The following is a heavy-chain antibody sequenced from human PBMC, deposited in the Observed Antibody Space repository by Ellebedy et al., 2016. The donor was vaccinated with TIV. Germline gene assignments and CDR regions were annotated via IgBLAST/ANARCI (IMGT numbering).Heavy chain of an antibody. CDR3: AKDIQPFGYGMDV. J-gene: IGHJ6*02. CDR2: ISGDGGST. D-gene: IGHD1-1*01. CDR1: GFTFDDYA. V-gene: IGHV3-43*02. Sequence: GESLKISCAASGFTFDDYAMHWVRQAPGKGLEWVSLISGDGGSTYYANSVKGRFTISRDNSKNSLYLQMNSLRTEDTALYYCAKDIQPFGYGMDVWGQGTTVTVSS.